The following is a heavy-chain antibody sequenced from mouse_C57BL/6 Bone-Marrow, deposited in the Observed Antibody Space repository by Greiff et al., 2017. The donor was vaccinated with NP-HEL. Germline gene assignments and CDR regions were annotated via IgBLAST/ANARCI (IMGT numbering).Heavy chain of an antibody. V-gene: IGHV5-4*01. D-gene: IGHD2-2*01. J-gene: IGHJ3*01. CDR1: GFTFSSYA. Sequence: EVQRVESGGGLVKPGGSLKLSCAASGFTFSSYAMSWVRQTPEKRLEWVATISDGGSYTYYPDNVKGRFTISRDNAKNNLYLQMSHLKSEDTAMYYCARGNGYIFAYWGQGTLVTVSA. CDR2: ISDGGSYT. CDR3: ARGNGYIFAY.